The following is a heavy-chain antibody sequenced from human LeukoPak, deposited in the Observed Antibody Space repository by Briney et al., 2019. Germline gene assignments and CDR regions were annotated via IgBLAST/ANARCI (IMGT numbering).Heavy chain of an antibody. D-gene: IGHD2-15*01. CDR1: GGTFSSNV. V-gene: IGHV1-69*13. Sequence: GASVKVSCKASGGTFSSNVISWVRQAPGQGLEWMGGIIPIFGTPDYAQEFQGRVTITVATSTAYMELSSLRSDDTAVHFCARGGRGGSDAFDIWGQGTMVTVSS. CDR3: ARGGRGGSDAFDI. CDR2: IIPIFGTP. J-gene: IGHJ3*02.